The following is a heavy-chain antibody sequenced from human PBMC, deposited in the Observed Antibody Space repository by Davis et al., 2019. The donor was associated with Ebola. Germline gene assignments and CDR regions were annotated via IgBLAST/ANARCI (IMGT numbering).Heavy chain of an antibody. Sequence: PGGSLRLSCVVSGFTSEDRATHWVRQRPGKGLEWVSGISWNSYGKDYVDSVKGRFTISRDNAKNSLYLQMNSLRAEDTAVYYCAESQTGWGQGTLVTVSS. CDR2: ISWNSYGK. D-gene: IGHD3-10*01. CDR1: GFTSEDRA. V-gene: IGHV3-9*02. CDR3: AESQTG. J-gene: IGHJ4*02.